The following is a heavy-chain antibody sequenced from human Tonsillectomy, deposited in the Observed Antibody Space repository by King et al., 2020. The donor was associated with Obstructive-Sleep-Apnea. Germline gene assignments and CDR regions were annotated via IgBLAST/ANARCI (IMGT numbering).Heavy chain of an antibody. J-gene: IGHJ3*02. D-gene: IGHD4-23*01. CDR1: GLTFSSYA. V-gene: IGHV3-23*04. Sequence: VQLVESGGGLVQPGGSLRLSCAASGLTFSSYAMSWVRQAPGKGLEWVSSISGSGARTYYADSVEGRFTISRDNSKNTLYLQMNTVRAEDTAVYYCAKEGYGANFWLVAFDIWGQGTKVTVSS. CDR3: AKEGYGANFWLVAFDI. CDR2: ISGSGART.